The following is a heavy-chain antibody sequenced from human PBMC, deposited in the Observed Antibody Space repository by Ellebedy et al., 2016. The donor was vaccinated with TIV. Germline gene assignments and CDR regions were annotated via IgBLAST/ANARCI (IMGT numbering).Heavy chain of an antibody. CDR1: GYSFTNYW. D-gene: IGHD6-19*01. CDR3: ARLSGGWYGPPYYFDS. Sequence: GGSLRLSCKGSGYSFTNYWIGWVHQMPGKGLEWMGIIYPGDSDIRYSPSFQGQVTISADKSISTAYLQWSSLKASDTAMYYCARLSGGWYGPPYYFDSWGQGTLVTVSS. J-gene: IGHJ4*02. CDR2: IYPGDSDI. V-gene: IGHV5-51*07.